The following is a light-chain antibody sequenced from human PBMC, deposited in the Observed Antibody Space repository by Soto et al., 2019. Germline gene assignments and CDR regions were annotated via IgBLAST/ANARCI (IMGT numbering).Light chain of an antibody. CDR2: DAS. Sequence: EIVLTQSPAPLSLSPGERATLSCRASQSVSSYLAWYQQKPGQAPRLLIYDASNRATGIPARFSGSGSGTDFTLTISSLAPEDFAVYYCQQRSNWPRGITFGQGTRLEIK. J-gene: IGKJ5*01. CDR3: QQRSNWPRGIT. V-gene: IGKV3-11*01. CDR1: QSVSSY.